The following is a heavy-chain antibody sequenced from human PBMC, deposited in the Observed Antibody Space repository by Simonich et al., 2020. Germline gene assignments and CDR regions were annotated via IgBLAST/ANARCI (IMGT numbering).Heavy chain of an antibody. CDR2: IYYSGRT. Sequence: QVQLQESGPGLVKPSETLSLTCTVSGGSISSYYWSWIQQPPGKGLEWIGYIYYSGRTNYNPSLKRRVTISVDTSKNQFSLKLSSVTAADTAGYYCARHKFWGEVVTAIPGYWYFDLWGRGTLVTVSS. D-gene: IGHD2-21*02. V-gene: IGHV4-59*08. J-gene: IGHJ2*01. CDR3: ARHKFWGEVVTAIPGYWYFDL. CDR1: GGSISSYY.